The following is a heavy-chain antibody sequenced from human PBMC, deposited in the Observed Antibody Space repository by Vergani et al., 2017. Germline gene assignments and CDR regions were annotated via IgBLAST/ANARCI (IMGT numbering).Heavy chain of an antibody. D-gene: IGHD6-13*01. CDR1: GFTFSSYE. J-gene: IGHJ4*02. CDR3: AREGYEQQFHY. V-gene: IGHV3-48*03. Sequence: EVQLVESGGGLVQPGGSLRLSCAASGFTFSSYEMNWVRQAPGKGLEWVSYISSSGSTIYYADSVKGRFTISRDNTKNSLYLQMNTLRAEDTAVYYCAREGYEQQFHYWGQGTLVTVSS. CDR2: ISSSGSTI.